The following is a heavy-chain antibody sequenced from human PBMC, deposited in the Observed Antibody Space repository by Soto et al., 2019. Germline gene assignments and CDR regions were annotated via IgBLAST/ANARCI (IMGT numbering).Heavy chain of an antibody. D-gene: IGHD3-10*01. CDR3: ARDDLYYYGSGSYYYYGMDV. CDR2: ISSSSSYT. J-gene: IGHJ6*02. CDR1: GFTFSDHY. V-gene: IGHV3-11*05. Sequence: QVQLVESGGGLVKPGGSLRLSCAASGFTFSDHYMSWIRQAPGKGLEWVSYISSSSSYTNYADSVKGPFTISRDNAKNSLYLQLSSLRAEDTAVYYCARDDLYYYGSGSYYYYGMDVWGQGTTVTVSS.